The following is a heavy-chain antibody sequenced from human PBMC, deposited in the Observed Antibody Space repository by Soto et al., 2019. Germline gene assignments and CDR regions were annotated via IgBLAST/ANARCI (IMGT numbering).Heavy chain of an antibody. V-gene: IGHV3-30*18. CDR3: AKDRAAQYYFDY. CDR2: ISYDGSNK. J-gene: IGHJ4*02. CDR1: GFTFSSYG. Sequence: GGSLRLSCAASGFTFSSYGMHWVRQAPGKGLEWVAVISYDGSNKYYADSVKGRFTISRDNSKNTLYLQMNSLRAEDTAVYYCAKDRAAQYYFDYWGQGTLVTVSS. D-gene: IGHD6-13*01.